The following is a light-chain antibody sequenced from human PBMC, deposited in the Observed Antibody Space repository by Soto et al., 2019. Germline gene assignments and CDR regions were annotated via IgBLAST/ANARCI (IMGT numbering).Light chain of an antibody. V-gene: IGLV2-23*01. Sequence: QSALTQPASVSGSPGQSITISCTGTFSDVGSYNLVSWYQQHPGKAPKLMIYDDTKRPSGVSNRFSGSKSGYTASLTISGLQAEDEADYYCCSYAGSSTVVFGGGTKLSVL. CDR1: FSDVGSYNL. CDR2: DDT. CDR3: CSYAGSSTVV. J-gene: IGLJ2*01.